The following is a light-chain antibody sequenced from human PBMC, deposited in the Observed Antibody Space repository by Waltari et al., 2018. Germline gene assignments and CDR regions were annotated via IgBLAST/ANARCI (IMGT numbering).Light chain of an antibody. J-gene: IGKJ4*01. Sequence: DVVMTQSPLSLPVTLGQPASISCRSSQSLGYSDGNTYLNWFQQRPGQSPRRLIYRVSNRDSGVPERFSGSGSGTDFTLEISRVEAEDVGVYYCMQGTHWPLTFGGGTKVEIK. CDR2: RVS. V-gene: IGKV2-30*01. CDR3: MQGTHWPLT. CDR1: QSLGYSDGNTY.